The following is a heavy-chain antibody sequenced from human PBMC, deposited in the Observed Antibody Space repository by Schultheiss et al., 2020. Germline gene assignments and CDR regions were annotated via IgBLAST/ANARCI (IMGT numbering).Heavy chain of an antibody. CDR1: GFTFSSYG. CDR3: ARDEGSGDPYYYYGMDV. V-gene: IGHV3-33*01. J-gene: IGHJ6*02. D-gene: IGHD7-27*01. CDR2: IWYDGSNK. Sequence: GESLKISCAASGFTFSSYGMHWVRQAPGKGLEWVAVIWYDGSNKYYADSMKGRFTISRDNSKNTLYLQMNSLRAEDTAVYYCARDEGSGDPYYYYGMDVWGQGTTVTVSS.